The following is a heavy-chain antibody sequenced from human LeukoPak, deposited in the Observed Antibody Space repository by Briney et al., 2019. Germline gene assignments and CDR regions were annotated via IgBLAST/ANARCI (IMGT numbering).Heavy chain of an antibody. CDR2: ISWNSGSI. D-gene: IGHD3-22*01. V-gene: IGHV3-9*01. J-gene: IGHJ4*02. CDR1: GFTFDDYA. CDR3: AKDMHYYDSSGYYDY. Sequence: PGGSLRLSCAASGFTFDDYAMHWVRQAPGKGLGWVSGISWNSGSIGYADSVKGRFTISRDNAKNSLYLQMNSLRAEDTALYYCAKDMHYYDSSGYYDYWGQGTLVTVSS.